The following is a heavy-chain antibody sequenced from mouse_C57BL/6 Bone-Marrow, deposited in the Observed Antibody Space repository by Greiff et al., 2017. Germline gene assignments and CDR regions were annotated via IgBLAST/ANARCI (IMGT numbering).Heavy chain of an antibody. V-gene: IGHV5-17*01. Sequence: VQLQQSGGGLVKPGGSLKLSCAASGFTFSDYGMHWVRQAPEKGLEWVAYISSGSSTIYYADTVKGRFTISRDNAKNTLFLQMTSLRSEDTAMYYCARGWLPAWFAYWGQGTLVTVSA. J-gene: IGHJ3*01. CDR1: GFTFSDYG. D-gene: IGHD2-2*01. CDR2: ISSGSSTI. CDR3: ARGWLPAWFAY.